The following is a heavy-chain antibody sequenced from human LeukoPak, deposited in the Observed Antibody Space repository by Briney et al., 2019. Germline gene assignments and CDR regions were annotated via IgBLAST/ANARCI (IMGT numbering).Heavy chain of an antibody. Sequence: GGSLRLSCAASGFTFSSYGMSWVRQAPGKGLEWVSAISGSGGSTYYADSVKGRFTISRDNSKNTLYLQMNSLRAEDTAVYYCAKDREYYYDSSGYSGDAFDIWGQGTMVTVSS. CDR3: AKDREYYYDSSGYSGDAFDI. J-gene: IGHJ3*02. CDR2: ISGSGGST. D-gene: IGHD3-22*01. CDR1: GFTFSSYG. V-gene: IGHV3-23*01.